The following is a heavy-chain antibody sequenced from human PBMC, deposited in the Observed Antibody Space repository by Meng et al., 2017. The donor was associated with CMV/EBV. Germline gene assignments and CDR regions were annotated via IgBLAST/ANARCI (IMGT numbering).Heavy chain of an antibody. D-gene: IGHD5-24*01. CDR2: IIPIFGTA. V-gene: IGHV1-69*12. Sequence: QGELVQAGAEVKKPGSSVKVSCKTSGGTFSSYAISWVRQAPGQGLEWMGGIIPIFGTANYAQKFQGRVTITADESTSTAYMELSSLRSEDTAVYYCARMPRDGYNYIDYWGQGTLVTVSS. CDR1: GGTFSSYA. CDR3: ARMPRDGYNYIDY. J-gene: IGHJ4*02.